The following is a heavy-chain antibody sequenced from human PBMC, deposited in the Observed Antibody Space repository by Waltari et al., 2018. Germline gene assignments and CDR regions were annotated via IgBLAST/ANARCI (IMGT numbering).Heavy chain of an antibody. CDR3: ARAPGIAAAGSVGGDY. CDR1: GFPVSSNY. D-gene: IGHD6-13*01. V-gene: IGHV3-53*01. J-gene: IGHJ4*02. Sequence: EVQLVESGGGLIQPGGSLRLSCAASGFPVSSNYMSWVRQAPGKGLEWVSVIYSGGSTYYADSVKGRFTISRDNSKNTLYLQMNSLRAEDTAVYYCARAPGIAAAGSVGGDYWGQGTLVTVSS. CDR2: IYSGGST.